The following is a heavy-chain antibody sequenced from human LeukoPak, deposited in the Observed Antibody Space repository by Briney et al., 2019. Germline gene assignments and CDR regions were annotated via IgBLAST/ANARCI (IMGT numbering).Heavy chain of an antibody. D-gene: IGHD3-22*01. V-gene: IGHV5-51*01. CDR1: GYSFTTYW. J-gene: IGHJ4*02. Sequence: GESLKISCKGSGYSFTTYWIGWVRQVPGKGLEWMGIIYPGDSDTRYSPSFQGQVTISADKSISTAYLQWSSLKASDTAMYYCARFPLYASSGYQSGFDYWGQGTLVTVSS. CDR3: ARFPLYASSGYQSGFDY. CDR2: IYPGDSDT.